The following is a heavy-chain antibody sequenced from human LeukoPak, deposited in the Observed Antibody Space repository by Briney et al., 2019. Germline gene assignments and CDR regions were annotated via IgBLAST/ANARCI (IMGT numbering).Heavy chain of an antibody. Sequence: ASVKVSCKASGYTFTGYYMHWVRQAPGQGLEWMGIINPSGGSTSYAQKFQGRVTVTTDTSTTTAYMELRSLTSDDTAVYYCARDEDRGYCSDGSCYSGGKMDYWGQGTLVIVSS. V-gene: IGHV1-46*01. CDR1: GYTFTGYY. D-gene: IGHD2-15*01. CDR2: INPSGGST. CDR3: ARDEDRGYCSDGSCYSGGKMDY. J-gene: IGHJ4*02.